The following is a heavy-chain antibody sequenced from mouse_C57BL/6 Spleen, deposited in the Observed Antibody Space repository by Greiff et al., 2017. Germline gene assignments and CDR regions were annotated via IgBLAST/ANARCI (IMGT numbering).Heavy chain of an antibody. CDR1: GYTFTSYW. CDR2: IDPSDSYT. D-gene: IGHD1-1*01. V-gene: IGHV1-69*01. CDR3: ARYTTDLLYAMDY. J-gene: IGHJ4*01. Sequence: QVQLQQPGAELVMPGASVKLSCKASGYTFTSYWMHWVKQRPGQGLEWIGEIDPSDSYTNSNQKFKGKSTLTVDKSSSTAYMQLSSLTSKDSAVYYCARYTTDLLYAMDYWGQGTSVTVSS.